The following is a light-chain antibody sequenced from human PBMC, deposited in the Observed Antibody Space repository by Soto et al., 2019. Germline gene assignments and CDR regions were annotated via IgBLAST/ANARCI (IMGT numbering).Light chain of an antibody. J-gene: IGKJ3*01. CDR2: AAS. CDR3: QQYNSYPLVT. Sequence: DIQMTQSPSSLSASVGDRVTVTCRASPAISNYLAWFQQKPGIAPKSLIYAASGLQSGVPSKFSGSGSGTELTLTTSSLQPEDFATYYCQQYNSYPLVTFGPGTKVDIK. V-gene: IGKV1-16*02. CDR1: PAISNY.